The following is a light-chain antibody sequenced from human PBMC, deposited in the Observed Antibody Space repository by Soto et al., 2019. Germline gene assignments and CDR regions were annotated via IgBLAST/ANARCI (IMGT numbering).Light chain of an antibody. CDR2: SNN. V-gene: IGLV1-44*01. CDR3: AAWDDSLNGSVV. J-gene: IGLJ2*01. CDR1: SSNIGSNT. Sequence: QSVLTQPPSASGTPGQRVTISCSGSSSNIGSNTVNWYQQLPGTAPKLLIYSNNQRASGVPDRSSGSKSGTSASLAISGLQSEDEADYYCAAWDDSLNGSVVFGGGTKVTVL.